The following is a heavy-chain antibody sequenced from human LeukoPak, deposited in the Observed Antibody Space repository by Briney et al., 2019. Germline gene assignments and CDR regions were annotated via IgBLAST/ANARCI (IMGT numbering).Heavy chain of an antibody. CDR2: IVVGSGNT. J-gene: IGHJ4*02. CDR1: GFTFTSSA. Sequence: ASVKVSCEASGFTFTSSAMQWVRQARGQRLEWIGWIVVGSGNTNYAQKFQERVTITRDMSTSTAYMELSSLRSEDTAVYYCAAWNVDTAMDPGDYWGQGTLVTVSS. D-gene: IGHD5-18*01. V-gene: IGHV1-58*02. CDR3: AAWNVDTAMDPGDY.